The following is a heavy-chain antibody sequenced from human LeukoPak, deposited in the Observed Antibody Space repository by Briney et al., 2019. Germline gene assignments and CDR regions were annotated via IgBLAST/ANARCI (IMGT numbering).Heavy chain of an antibody. J-gene: IGHJ4*02. D-gene: IGHD1-26*01. CDR3: ARDPGWELPLDY. Sequence: GRSLRLSCAASGFTFRTYAMNWVRQAPGKGLEWVAVISDDGSNKYYAESVKGQFTISRDNAKNSLYLQMNSLRAEDTAVYYCARDPGWELPLDYWGQGTLVTVSS. CDR1: GFTFRTYA. V-gene: IGHV3-30*04. CDR2: ISDDGSNK.